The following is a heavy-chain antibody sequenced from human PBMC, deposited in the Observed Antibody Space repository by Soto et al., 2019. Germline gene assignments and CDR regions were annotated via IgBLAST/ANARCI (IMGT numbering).Heavy chain of an antibody. D-gene: IGHD1-26*01. CDR3: AREGYSGPSYYFDY. V-gene: IGHV1-46*01. Sequence: ASVKVSCKASGYTFTSYDINWVRQATGQGLEWMGIINPSGGSTSYAQKFQGRVTMTRDTSTSTVYMELSSLRSEDTAVYYCAREGYSGPSYYFDYWGQGTLVTVSS. CDR1: GYTFTSYD. CDR2: INPSGGST. J-gene: IGHJ4*02.